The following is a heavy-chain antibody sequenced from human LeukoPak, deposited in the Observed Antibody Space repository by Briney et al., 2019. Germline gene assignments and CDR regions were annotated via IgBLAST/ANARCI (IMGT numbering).Heavy chain of an antibody. CDR2: ISSSGSTI. Sequence: GGSLRLSCAASGFTFSSYEMNWVRQAPGKGLEWVPYISSSGSTIYYADSVKGRFTISRDNAKNSLYLQMNSLRAEDTAVYYCARDGYYYDSSGPSYYYMDVWGKGTTVTISS. CDR3: ARDGYYYDSSGPSYYYMDV. J-gene: IGHJ6*03. V-gene: IGHV3-48*03. D-gene: IGHD3-22*01. CDR1: GFTFSSYE.